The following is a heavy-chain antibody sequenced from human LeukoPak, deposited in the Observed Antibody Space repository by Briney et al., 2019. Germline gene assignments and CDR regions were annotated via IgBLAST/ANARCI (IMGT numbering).Heavy chain of an antibody. D-gene: IGHD3-10*01. CDR2: INTNTGNP. CDR1: GYTFTSYA. V-gene: IGHV7-4-1*02. CDR3: ARGLGYYYGSGSPIYYYGMDV. J-gene: IGHJ6*02. Sequence: ASVKVSCKASGYTFTSYAMNWVRQAPGQGLEWMGWINTNTGNPTYAQGFTGRFVFSLDTSVSTAYLQISSLKAEDTAVYYCARGLGYYYGSGSPIYYYGMDVWGQGTTVTVSS.